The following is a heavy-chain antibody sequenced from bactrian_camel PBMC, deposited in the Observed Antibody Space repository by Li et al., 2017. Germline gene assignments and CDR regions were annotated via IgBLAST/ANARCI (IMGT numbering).Heavy chain of an antibody. D-gene: IGHD6*01. CDR3: AADPRLSRLSCGRSWV. Sequence: QLVESGGGSVQAGGSLRLSCAASGLTDSHNCMGWFRQAPGKEREGVATIYTGDDSTYYIDSVKGRFTISQDNAKNMIYLQMNNLKPEDTAMYYCAADPRLSRLSCGRSWVQGP. V-gene: IGHV3S28*01. CDR1: GLTDSHNC. J-gene: IGHJ2*01. CDR2: IYTGDDST.